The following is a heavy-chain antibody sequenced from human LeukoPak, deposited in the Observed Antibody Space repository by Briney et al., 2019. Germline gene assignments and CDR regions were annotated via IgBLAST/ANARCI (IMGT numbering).Heavy chain of an antibody. Sequence: SETLSLTCAVYGGSFSGYYWSWIRQPPGKGLEWLGEINHSGSTNYNPSLKSRVTISVDTSKNQFSLKLSSVTAADTAVYYCARGGSYGSGSYYIFDYWGQGTLVTVSS. D-gene: IGHD3-10*01. CDR1: GGSFSGYY. V-gene: IGHV4-34*01. J-gene: IGHJ4*02. CDR2: INHSGST. CDR3: ARGGSYGSGSYYIFDY.